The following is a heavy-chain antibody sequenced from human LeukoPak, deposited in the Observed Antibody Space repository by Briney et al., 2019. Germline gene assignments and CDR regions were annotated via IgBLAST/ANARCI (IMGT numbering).Heavy chain of an antibody. CDR2: IKQDGSEK. V-gene: IGHV3-7*01. CDR1: GFTFSSYW. J-gene: IGHJ4*02. CDR3: ARDNVAGRKGSILYFY. Sequence: PGGSLRLSCAASGFTFSSYWMSWVRQAPGKGLEWVANIKQDGSEKYYVDSVKGRFTISRDNAKNSLYLQMNSLRAEDTAVYYCARDNVAGRKGSILYFYWGQGTPVTVSS. D-gene: IGHD6-6*01.